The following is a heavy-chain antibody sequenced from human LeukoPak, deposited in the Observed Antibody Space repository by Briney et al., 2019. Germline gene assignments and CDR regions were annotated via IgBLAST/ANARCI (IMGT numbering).Heavy chain of an antibody. J-gene: IGHJ3*02. V-gene: IGHV4-39*01. Sequence: SETLSLTCTVSGGSISSSSYYWGWIRQPPGKGLEWIGSIYYSGSTYYNPSLKSRVTISVDTSKNQFSLKLSSVTAADTAVYYCASTLNISWIQLWPALIDAFGIWGQGTMVTVSS. D-gene: IGHD5-18*01. CDR1: GGSISSSSYY. CDR3: ASTLNISWIQLWPALIDAFGI. CDR2: IYYSGST.